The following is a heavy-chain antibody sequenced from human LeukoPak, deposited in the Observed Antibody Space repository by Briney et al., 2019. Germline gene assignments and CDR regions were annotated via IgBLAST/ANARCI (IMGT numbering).Heavy chain of an antibody. V-gene: IGHV3-74*01. CDR1: GFTFSSYW. D-gene: IGHD2-15*01. J-gene: IGHJ6*03. Sequence: GGSLRLSCAASGFTFSSYWMHWVRQAPGKGLVWVSRINSDGSSTSYADSVKGRFTISRDNAKNTLYPQMNSLRAEDTAVYYCARVVQNYYYYMDVWGKGTTVTVSS. CDR2: INSDGSST. CDR3: ARVVQNYYYYMDV.